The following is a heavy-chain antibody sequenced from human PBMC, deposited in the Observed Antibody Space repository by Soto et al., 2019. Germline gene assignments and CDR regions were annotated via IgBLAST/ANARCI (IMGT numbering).Heavy chain of an antibody. CDR3: GKAGGSELRYFDWPEVGV. D-gene: IGHD3-9*01. CDR1: GFSFFNYG. Sequence: QVHVVESGGGVVQPGTSLRLSCTASGFSFFNYGFAGIRQAPGKGLEWVAVVTYDSSETYYADSVKGRFTISRDNSKNTVYLQMDSLQHNDSALYYCGKAGGSELRYFDWPEVGVWGQGTLVTVSS. V-gene: IGHV3-30*18. CDR2: VTYDSSET. J-gene: IGHJ4*02.